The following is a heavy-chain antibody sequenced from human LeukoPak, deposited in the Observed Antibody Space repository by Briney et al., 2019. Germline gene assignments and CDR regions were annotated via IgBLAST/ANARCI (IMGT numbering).Heavy chain of an antibody. CDR2: IHYSGNS. D-gene: IGHD3-10*01. V-gene: IGHV4-59*01. CDR3: ARVDGYNYGSFDP. Sequence: KPSEALSLTCTDSGDAISSYYWSWIRQPPGKGLDWIGYIHYSGNSNYNPSLKSRVTISVDPSKNQFSLKLSSVTAADTAMYFCARVDGYNYGSFDPWGQGTLVTVSS. J-gene: IGHJ5*02. CDR1: GDAISSYY.